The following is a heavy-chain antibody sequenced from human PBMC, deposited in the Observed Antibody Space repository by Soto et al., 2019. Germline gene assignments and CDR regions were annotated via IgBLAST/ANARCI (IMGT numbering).Heavy chain of an antibody. CDR2: IYYSGST. CDR3: ARDDSSGWYGGGFDY. V-gene: IGHV4-30-4*01. D-gene: IGHD6-19*01. Sequence: QVQLQESGPGLVKPSQTLSLTCTVSGGSISSGDYYWSWIRQPPGKGLEWIGYIYYSGSTYYNPSLKSRVTIAVDTSKNQFPRKLSSVTAADTAVYYCARDDSSGWYGGGFDYWGQGTLVTVSS. CDR1: GGSISSGDYY. J-gene: IGHJ4*02.